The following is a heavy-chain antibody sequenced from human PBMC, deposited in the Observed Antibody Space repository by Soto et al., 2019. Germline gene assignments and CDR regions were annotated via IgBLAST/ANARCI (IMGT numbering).Heavy chain of an antibody. CDR1: GYSISSSNW. Sequence: SETLSLTCAVSGYSISSSNWWGWIRQPPGKGLEWIGYIYYSGTTYYNPSLKTRVTISVDKSKNQFSLKLTSVTAADTAVYYCARVFSGSYSDYWGQGTLVTVSS. J-gene: IGHJ4*02. CDR3: ARVFSGSYSDY. D-gene: IGHD1-26*01. CDR2: IYYSGTT. V-gene: IGHV4-28*03.